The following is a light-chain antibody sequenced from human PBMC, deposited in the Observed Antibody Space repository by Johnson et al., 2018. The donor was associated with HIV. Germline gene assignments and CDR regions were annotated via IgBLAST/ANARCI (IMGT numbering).Light chain of an antibody. CDR2: QND. V-gene: IGLV1-51*02. CDR3: GTWDSNLSGCRYV. CDR1: NSNIGSYY. Sequence: QSILTQPPSVSAAPGQKVTISCSGSNSNIGSYYVSWYQQVPGTAPKLLIFQNDKRPSGIPDRFSGSKSGTSATLGITGLPTGDEADYYCGTWDSNLSGCRYVFGSGTRVTVL. J-gene: IGLJ1*01.